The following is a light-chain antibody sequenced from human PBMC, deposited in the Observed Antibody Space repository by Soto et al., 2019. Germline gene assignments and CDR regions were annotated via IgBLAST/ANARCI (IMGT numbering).Light chain of an antibody. J-gene: IGLJ3*02. CDR2: KDS. V-gene: IGLV3-27*01. CDR3: YSAADNNLGV. Sequence: SYELTQPSSVSVSPGQTARITCSGDVLAKKYAHWFQQRPGQVPVLVIYKDSERPSGIPERFSGSSSGTTVTLTISGAQVEDEADYYCYSAADNNLGVFGGGTKLTVL. CDR1: VLAKKY.